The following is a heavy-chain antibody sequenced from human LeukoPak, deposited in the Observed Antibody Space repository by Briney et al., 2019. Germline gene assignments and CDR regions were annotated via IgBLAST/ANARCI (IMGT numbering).Heavy chain of an antibody. D-gene: IGHD3-22*01. CDR3: AKDLVGHSSGYSAPFDY. Sequence: GGSLRLSCAASGFTFDDYAMHWVRQAPGKGLEGVSGISWNSWRIGYAGCVKGRFTISRENAKNSLYLQMNSLRAEDTALYYCAKDLVGHSSGYSAPFDYWGQGTLVTVSS. CDR1: GFTFDDYA. V-gene: IGHV3-9*01. J-gene: IGHJ4*02. CDR2: ISWNSWRI.